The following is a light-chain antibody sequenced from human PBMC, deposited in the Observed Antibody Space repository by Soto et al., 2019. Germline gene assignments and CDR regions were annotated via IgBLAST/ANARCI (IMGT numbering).Light chain of an antibody. Sequence: QSVRTQPASGSGSPGPSITISRPGTNSEVGGYNYVSWYQQHPGKAPKFMIYDVSNRPSGVSNRFSGSKSGNTASLTISGLQSEDEADYYCSSYTTSNTRQIVFGTGTKVTVL. CDR2: DVS. J-gene: IGLJ1*01. CDR3: SSYTTSNTRQIV. V-gene: IGLV2-14*01. CDR1: NSEVGGYNY.